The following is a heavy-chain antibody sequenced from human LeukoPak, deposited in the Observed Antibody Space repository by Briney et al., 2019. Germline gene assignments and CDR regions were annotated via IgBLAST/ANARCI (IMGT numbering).Heavy chain of an antibody. CDR3: ARGGPQTAVPAAMEDAFDI. CDR1: GFTFSSYS. V-gene: IGHV3-21*01. D-gene: IGHD2-2*01. J-gene: IGHJ3*02. CDR2: ISSSSSYI. Sequence: PGGSLRLSCAASGFTFSSYSMNWVRQAPGKGLEWVSSISSSSSYIYYADSVKGRFTISRDNAKNSLYLQMNSLRAEDTAVYYCARGGPQTAVPAAMEDAFDIWGQGTMVTASS.